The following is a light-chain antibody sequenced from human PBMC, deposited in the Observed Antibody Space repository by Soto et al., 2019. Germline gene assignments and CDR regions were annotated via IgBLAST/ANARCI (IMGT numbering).Light chain of an antibody. J-gene: IGLJ1*01. CDR1: SKDVGGYNY. Sequence: QSVLTQPASVSGFPGQSITISCTGTSKDVGGYNYVSWYQKLPGKAPKLKIYDVNKRPSGVSNRFSGSKSGNTASLTISGFQAEDEPDYYCSSYSNTSNLYVFGTGTKVTVL. CDR2: DVN. CDR3: SSYSNTSNLYV. V-gene: IGLV2-14*01.